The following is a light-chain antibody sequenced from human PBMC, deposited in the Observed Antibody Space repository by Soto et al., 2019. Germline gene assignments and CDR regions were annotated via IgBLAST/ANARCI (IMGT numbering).Light chain of an antibody. CDR1: QSISSW. J-gene: IGKJ1*01. CDR3: QQYHSYWT. CDR2: KAS. Sequence: DIQMTQSPSTLSASVGDRVTITCRASQSISSWLGWYQQKPGKAPKLLIYKASSLESGVPSRFSGSGSGTEFTLTISSLQPDDFATYYCQQYHSYWTFGQGTK. V-gene: IGKV1-5*03.